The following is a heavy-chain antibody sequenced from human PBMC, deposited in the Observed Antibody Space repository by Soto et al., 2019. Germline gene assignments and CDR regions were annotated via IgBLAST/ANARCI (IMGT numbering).Heavy chain of an antibody. J-gene: IGHJ6*02. CDR3: ARQVKNGYNYNGMDV. Sequence: PGESLKISCKGSGYSFTSYWIGWVRQMPGKGLEWMGIIYPGDSDTRYSPSFQGQVTISADKSISTAYLQWSSLKASDTAMYYCARQVKNGYNYNGMDVWGQGTTVTVSS. CDR2: IYPGDSDT. CDR1: GYSFTSYW. D-gene: IGHD5-12*01. V-gene: IGHV5-51*01.